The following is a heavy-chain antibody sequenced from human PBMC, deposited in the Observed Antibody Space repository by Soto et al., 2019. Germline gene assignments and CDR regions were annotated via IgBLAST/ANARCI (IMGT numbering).Heavy chain of an antibody. Sequence: QVQLVESGGGVVQPGRSLRLSCAASGFTFSSYGMHWVRQAPGKGLEWVAVISYDGSNKYYADSVKGRFTISRDNSKNTLYLQMNSLRAEDTALYYCAKSGGGGYFDWLFHAFDIWGQGTMVTVSS. D-gene: IGHD3-9*01. CDR1: GFTFSSYG. CDR3: AKSGGGGYFDWLFHAFDI. J-gene: IGHJ3*02. CDR2: ISYDGSNK. V-gene: IGHV3-30*18.